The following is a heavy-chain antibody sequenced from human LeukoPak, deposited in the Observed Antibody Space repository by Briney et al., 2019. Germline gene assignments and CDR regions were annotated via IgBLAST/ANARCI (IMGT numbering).Heavy chain of an antibody. CDR3: ARDPVEWELLLDY. CDR2: MNIDGSEK. J-gene: IGHJ4*02. D-gene: IGHD1-26*01. Sequence: HPGGSLRLSCAASGFTFSNHWMGWVRQAPGKRPEWVANMNIDGSEKYYADSVKGRFSISRDNARNSVYLQMASLRVEDTAVYYCARDPVEWELLLDYWGQGTLVTVSS. CDR1: GFTFSNHW. V-gene: IGHV3-7*01.